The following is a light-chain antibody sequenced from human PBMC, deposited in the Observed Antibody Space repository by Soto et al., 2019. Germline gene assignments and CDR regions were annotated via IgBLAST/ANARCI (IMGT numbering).Light chain of an antibody. CDR2: AAS. V-gene: IGKV1-39*01. Sequence: IPMTQSPCSLSAPLGDRVASTSLASQSISSYLEWSQQKQGKAPKLLTYAASSLQSGGPSRFSGSGSGTDFTLTISSLQPEDFATYYCQQSYSTPGTFGPGTKLDI. CDR1: QSISSY. J-gene: IGKJ3*01. CDR3: QQSYSTPGT.